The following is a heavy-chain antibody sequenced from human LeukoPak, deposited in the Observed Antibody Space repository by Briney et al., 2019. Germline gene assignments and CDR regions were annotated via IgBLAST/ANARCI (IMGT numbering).Heavy chain of an antibody. J-gene: IGHJ4*02. V-gene: IGHV3-48*03. CDR2: ISSSGSTI. CDR1: GFTFSSYE. Sequence: GGSLRLSCAASGFTFSSYEMNWVRQAPGKGLGWVSYISSSGSTIYYADSVKGRFTISRDNAKNSLYLQMNSLRAEDTAVYYCARDRSIAAAGNVEDYWGQGTLVTVSS. D-gene: IGHD6-13*01. CDR3: ARDRSIAAAGNVEDY.